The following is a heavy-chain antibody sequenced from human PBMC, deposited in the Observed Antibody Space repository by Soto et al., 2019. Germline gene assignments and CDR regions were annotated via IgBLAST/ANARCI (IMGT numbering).Heavy chain of an antibody. CDR3: ARGLSSGWYPYFFDY. CDR1: GYTFTGYY. D-gene: IGHD6-19*01. V-gene: IGHV1-2*04. Sequence: ASVKVSCKASGYTFTGYYMHWVRQAPGQGLEWMGWINPNSGGTNYAQKFQGWVTMTRDTSISTAYMELSRLRSGDTAVYYCARGLSSGWYPYFFDYRGQGSPVIVSS. J-gene: IGHJ4*02. CDR2: INPNSGGT.